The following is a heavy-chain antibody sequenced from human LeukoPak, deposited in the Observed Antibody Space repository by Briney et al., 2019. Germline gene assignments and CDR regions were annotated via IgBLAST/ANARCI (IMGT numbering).Heavy chain of an antibody. V-gene: IGHV3-23*01. CDR3: AKDLPYYYDSSGSGDAFDI. J-gene: IGHJ3*02. CDR2: ISASGGST. D-gene: IGHD3-22*01. Sequence: GGSLRLSCAASGFTFSSSAMSWVRQVPGKGLEWVSGISASGGSTSYADSVKGRFTVSRDNSQNTLYLQMNSLRAEDTAIYYCAKDLPYYYDSSGSGDAFDIWGRGTMVTVST. CDR1: GFTFSSSA.